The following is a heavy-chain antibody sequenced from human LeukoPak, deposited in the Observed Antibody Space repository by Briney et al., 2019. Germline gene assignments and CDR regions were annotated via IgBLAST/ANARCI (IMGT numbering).Heavy chain of an antibody. CDR1: GGSISSYY. D-gene: IGHD1/OR15-1a*01. V-gene: IGHV4-59*01. CDR2: IYYSGST. Sequence: PSETLSLTCTVSGGSISSYYWSWIRQPPGKGPEWIGYIYYSGSTNYNPSLKSRVTISVDTSKNQFSLKLSSVTAADTAVYYCARVGEHYYFDFWGQGTLVTVSS. CDR3: ARVGEHYYFDF. J-gene: IGHJ4*02.